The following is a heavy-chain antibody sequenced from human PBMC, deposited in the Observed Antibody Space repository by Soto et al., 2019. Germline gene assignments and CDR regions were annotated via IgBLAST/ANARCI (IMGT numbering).Heavy chain of an antibody. CDR2: IRNKANSYTT. V-gene: IGHV3-72*01. Sequence: EVQLVESGGGLVQPGGSLRLSCAASGFSFSGHYMEWVRQAPGKGLEWVGRIRNKANSYTTQYAAAVRGRFTLSRDHSKSSLFLQMNSLKTKDTAIYYCARSIMYSAPHYFDYSGQGTLVTVSS. CDR1: GFSFSGHY. J-gene: IGHJ4*02. D-gene: IGHD1-26*01. CDR3: ARSIMYSAPHYFDY.